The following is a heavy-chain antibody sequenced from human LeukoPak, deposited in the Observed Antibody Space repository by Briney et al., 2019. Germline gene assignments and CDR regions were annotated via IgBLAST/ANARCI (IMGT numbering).Heavy chain of an antibody. J-gene: IGHJ3*02. CDR2: IDHSGST. CDR1: GYSISSGYY. V-gene: IGHV4-38-2*01. CDR3: ARFLEYCTNGVCVGACDI. Sequence: SETLSLTCAVSGYSISSGYYWGWIRQPPGKGLEWIGSIDHSGSTYYNPSLKSRITISVDTSKNQFSLNLSSLTAAARAVYYFARFLEYCTNGVCVGACDIWGQGTMVTVSS. D-gene: IGHD2-8*01.